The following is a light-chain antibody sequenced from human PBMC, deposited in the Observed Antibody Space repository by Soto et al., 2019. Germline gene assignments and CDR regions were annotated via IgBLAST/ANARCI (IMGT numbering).Light chain of an antibody. V-gene: IGLV2-14*01. J-gene: IGLJ1*01. CDR3: SSYTAGGTI. Sequence: QSALTQPASVSGSPGQSITISCTGTSGDIGGYNYVSWYQQHPGKAPKLLISEVTNRPSGVSNRFSGSKSGNTASLTISGLQAEDEADYYCSSYTAGGTIFGTGTKLTVL. CDR2: EVT. CDR1: SGDIGGYNY.